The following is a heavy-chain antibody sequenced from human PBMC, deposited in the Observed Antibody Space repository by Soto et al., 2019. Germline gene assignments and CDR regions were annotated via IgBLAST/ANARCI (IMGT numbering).Heavy chain of an antibody. CDR2: IYTGGST. Sequence: GGSLRLSCAASGVIVSSNYMSWVRQAPGKGLDGVSVIYTGGSTYDADSVKGRFTISRDNSKNTVYLQMNSLRAEDTAAYYCASALYSGSYHAFDYCGQGPLVSVSS. J-gene: IGHJ4*02. V-gene: IGHV3-53*01. CDR3: ASALYSGSYHAFDY. CDR1: GVIVSSNY. D-gene: IGHD1-26*01.